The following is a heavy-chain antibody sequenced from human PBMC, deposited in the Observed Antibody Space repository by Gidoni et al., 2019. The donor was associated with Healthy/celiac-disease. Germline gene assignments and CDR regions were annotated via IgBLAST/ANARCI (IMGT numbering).Heavy chain of an antibody. CDR3: ARDKDSDDFWSGDFDY. Sequence: QVQLQESGPGLVKPSETLSLTCTVSGYSISSGYYWCWIRQPPGKGLEWIGSIYHSGRTYYNQSLKSRVTILVDTSKNQFSLKLRSVTAADTAVYYCARDKDSDDFWSGDFDYWGQGTLVTVSS. V-gene: IGHV4-38-2*02. D-gene: IGHD3-3*01. CDR2: IYHSGRT. CDR1: GYSISSGYY. J-gene: IGHJ4*02.